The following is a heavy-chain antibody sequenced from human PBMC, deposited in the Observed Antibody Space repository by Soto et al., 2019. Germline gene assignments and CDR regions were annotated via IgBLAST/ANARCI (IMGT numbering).Heavy chain of an antibody. V-gene: IGHV3-53*01. CDR1: GFSVSTNY. J-gene: IGHJ4*02. Sequence: GVSLRLSCAVSGFSVSTNYMTWVRQTPGKGLEWVSVIDSGGTTYYTDSVKGRFTISRDNSRNTVYLQMNSLREEDTAVYFCARDLRSSASVSYPDFWGQGTLVTVSS. CDR2: IDSGGTT. CDR3: ARDLRSSASVSYPDF. D-gene: IGHD3-10*01.